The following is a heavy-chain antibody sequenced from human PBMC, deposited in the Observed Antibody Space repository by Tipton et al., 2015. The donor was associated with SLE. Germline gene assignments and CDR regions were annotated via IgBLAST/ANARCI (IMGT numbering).Heavy chain of an antibody. CDR2: IYTSGST. CDR3: AGPIRQGGFDI. D-gene: IGHD2-21*01. CDR1: GGSISSGSYY. J-gene: IGHJ3*02. Sequence: TLSLTCTVSGGSISSGSYYWSWIRQPAGKGLEWIGRIYTSGSTNYNPSLKSRVTISVDMSKNQFFLNLTSVTAADTAMYYCAGPIRQGGFDIWGQGTMVTVSS. V-gene: IGHV4-61*02.